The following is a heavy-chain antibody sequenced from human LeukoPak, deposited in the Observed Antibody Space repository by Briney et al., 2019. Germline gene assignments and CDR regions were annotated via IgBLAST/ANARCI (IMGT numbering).Heavy chain of an antibody. D-gene: IGHD3-10*01. Sequence: SETLSLTCTVSGGSISSYYWSWIRQPPGKGLEWIGYIYYSGSTNYNPSLKSRVTISVDTSKNQFSLKLSSVTAADTAVYYCARRWFGELINWGQGTLVTVSS. CDR1: GGSISSYY. CDR2: IYYSGST. J-gene: IGHJ4*02. CDR3: ARRWFGELIN. V-gene: IGHV4-59*08.